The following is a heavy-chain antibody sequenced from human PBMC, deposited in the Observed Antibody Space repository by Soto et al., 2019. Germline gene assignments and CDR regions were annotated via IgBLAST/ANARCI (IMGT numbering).Heavy chain of an antibody. CDR2: IYSGGST. CDR3: ARATSSTDPLYYYYYGMDV. Sequence: GGSLRLSCAASGFTVSSNYMSWVRQAPGKGLEWVSVIYSGGSTYYADSVKGRFTISRDNSKNTLYLQMNSLRAEDTAVYYCARATSSTDPLYYYYYGMDVWGQG. CDR1: GFTVSSNY. J-gene: IGHJ6*02. V-gene: IGHV3-66*01. D-gene: IGHD2-2*01.